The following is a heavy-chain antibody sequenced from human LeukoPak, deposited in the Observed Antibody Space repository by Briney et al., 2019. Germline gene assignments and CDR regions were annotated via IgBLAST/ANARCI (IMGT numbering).Heavy chain of an antibody. J-gene: IGHJ5*02. D-gene: IGHD3-10*01. CDR1: GGSMSSYY. Sequence: TSETLSLTCTVSGGSMSSYYWSWIRQPPGKGLEWIGYIYYSGSTNYNPSLKSRVTISVDTSQNQFSLWLSSVTAADTAVYYCARLTVSGTYPNWFDPWGQGTLVTVSS. CDR2: IYYSGST. V-gene: IGHV4-59*08. CDR3: ARLTVSGTYPNWFDP.